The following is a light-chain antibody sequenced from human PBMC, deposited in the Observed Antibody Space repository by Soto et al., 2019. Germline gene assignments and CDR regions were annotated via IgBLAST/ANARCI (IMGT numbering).Light chain of an antibody. CDR1: QSLVHSVGNTY. V-gene: IGKV2-24*01. Sequence: DIVMTQTPLSSPVTLGQPASISCRSSQSLVHSVGNTYLSWLQQRPGQPPRLLIYKISSRFSGVPDRLSGSGAGTDFTLKISRVEAEDVGVYYCMQATQFPYTFGQGTKLEIK. J-gene: IGKJ2*01. CDR2: KIS. CDR3: MQATQFPYT.